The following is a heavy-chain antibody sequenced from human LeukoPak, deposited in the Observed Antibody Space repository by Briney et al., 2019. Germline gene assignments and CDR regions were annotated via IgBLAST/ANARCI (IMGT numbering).Heavy chain of an antibody. CDR1: GFTFARSE. V-gene: IGHV3-30*02. Sequence: GGSLRLSCAAAGFTFARSEMNWVRQAPGKGLEWVAFIRSDGTGKSYAGSVMGRFTVSRDNSKNTLYLQMNTLRAEDTAVYYCGKHDSSSDFWGQGTLVTVSS. J-gene: IGHJ4*02. D-gene: IGHD3-22*01. CDR3: GKHDSSSDF. CDR2: IRSDGTGK.